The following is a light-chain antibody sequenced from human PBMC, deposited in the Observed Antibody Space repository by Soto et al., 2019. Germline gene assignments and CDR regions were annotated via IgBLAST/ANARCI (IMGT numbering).Light chain of an antibody. Sequence: IVMTQSPDSGAVSLGDRGASNCKCSQGVWYSSNNKNYLAWYQQKPGQPLKLLIYWASTRESGVPDRFSGSGSGTDFTLTISSLQAEDVAVYYCQQYYSTPRTFGQGTKVDIK. V-gene: IGKV4-1*01. CDR3: QQYYSTPRT. CDR1: QGVWYSSNNKNY. J-gene: IGKJ1*01. CDR2: WAS.